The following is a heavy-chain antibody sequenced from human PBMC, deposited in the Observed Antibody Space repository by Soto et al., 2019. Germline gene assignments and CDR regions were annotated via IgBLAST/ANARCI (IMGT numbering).Heavy chain of an antibody. CDR3: VKGTDIVVVVAPASDI. CDR2: ISSNGGST. V-gene: IGHV3-64D*06. CDR1: GFTFSSYA. Sequence: GGSLRLSCAASGFTFSSYAMHWVRQAPGKGLEYVSAISSNGGSTYYADSVKGRFTISRDNSKNTLYLQMSSLRAEGTAVYYCVKGTDIVVVVAPASDIWGQGTMVTVSS. J-gene: IGHJ3*02. D-gene: IGHD2-15*01.